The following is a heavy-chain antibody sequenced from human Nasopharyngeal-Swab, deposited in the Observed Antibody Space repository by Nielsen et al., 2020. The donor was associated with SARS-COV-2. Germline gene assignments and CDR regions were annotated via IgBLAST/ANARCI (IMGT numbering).Heavy chain of an antibody. CDR3: ASQPWHSSCWYDC. V-gene: IGHV1-2*06. CDR2: INPNRGGK. J-gene: IGHJ4*02. CDR1: GYTFTGYY. Sequence: SVKVSCQASGYTFTGYYMHWVRQAPGQGLEWMGRINPNRGGKNYAPKFQGRVTMTRDTSISTAYMELSRLRSDDPAVYYCASQPWHSSCWYDCWGQGTLVTVSS. D-gene: IGHD6-19*01.